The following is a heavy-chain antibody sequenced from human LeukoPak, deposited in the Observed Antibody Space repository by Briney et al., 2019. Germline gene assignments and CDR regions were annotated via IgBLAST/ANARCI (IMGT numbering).Heavy chain of an antibody. CDR2: IYTSGST. Sequence: SETLSLTCTDSGGSISSYYWSWIRQPARKGLEWIGRIYTSGSTNYSPSLKSRVTMSVDTSKNQFSLKLSSVTAADTAVYYCAGLYYYGSGSSFDYWGQGTLVTVSS. D-gene: IGHD3-10*01. J-gene: IGHJ4*02. V-gene: IGHV4-4*07. CDR3: AGLYYYGSGSSFDY. CDR1: GGSISSYY.